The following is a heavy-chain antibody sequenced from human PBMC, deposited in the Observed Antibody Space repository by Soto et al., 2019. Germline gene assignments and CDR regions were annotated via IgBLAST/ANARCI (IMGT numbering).Heavy chain of an antibody. V-gene: IGHV4-34*01. CDR2: INHSGSP. J-gene: IGHJ6*02. Sequence: LPVGSLSTYFWTWIRQPPGKGLEWIGEINHSGSPNYSPSLRGRVTISLDTSKKQFSLNLSSVTAADTAVYFCARARFSQWSQDYYGLDVWGQGTTVTVSS. CDR1: VGSLSTYF. D-gene: IGHD3-3*01. CDR3: ARARFSQWSQDYYGLDV.